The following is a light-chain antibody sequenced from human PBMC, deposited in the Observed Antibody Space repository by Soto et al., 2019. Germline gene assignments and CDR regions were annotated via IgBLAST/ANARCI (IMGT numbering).Light chain of an antibody. V-gene: IGKV2D-29*01. CDR2: ELS. CDR3: LQSIPLPA. Sequence: DIVMTQTPLSLSVTPGQPASISCKSSQSLLHTNGQTYLYWYVQKAGQPPQLLIYELSNRFSGAPEWFSGSGSGTYFTLISSRVEADDVGIYYCLQSIPLPAFGQGTKLEIK. CDR1: QSLLHTNGQTY. J-gene: IGKJ2*01.